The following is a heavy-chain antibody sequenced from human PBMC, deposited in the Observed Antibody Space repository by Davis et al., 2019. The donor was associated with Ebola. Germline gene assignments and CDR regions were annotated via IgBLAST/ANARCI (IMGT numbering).Heavy chain of an antibody. J-gene: IGHJ4*02. CDR1: GGTFSSYA. CDR2: ISAYNGNT. CDR3: ARGVGITGN. V-gene: IGHV1-69*13. Sequence: SVKVSCKASGGTFSSYAISWVRQAPGQGLEWMGWISAYNGNTNYAQKFQGRVTITADESTSTAYMELSSLRSEDTAVYYCARGVGITGNWGQGTLVTVSS. D-gene: IGHD1-20*01.